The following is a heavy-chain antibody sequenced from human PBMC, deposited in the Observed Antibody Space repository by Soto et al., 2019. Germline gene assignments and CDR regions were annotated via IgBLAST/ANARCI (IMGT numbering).Heavy chain of an antibody. CDR3: VRNGYYWLAL. CDR2: IHHSGDT. Sequence: QVQLQESGPGLVKPSGTLSLTCAVSGDAIRSHDWCSWVRQPPKKGLEWIAEIHHSGDTNYNPSLVSRTTISVDKSNNQFTLNMNSVTAANTAVYYCVRNGYYWLALWGHGTPVTVSS. CDR1: GDAIRSHDW. V-gene: IGHV4-4*02. J-gene: IGHJ5*02. D-gene: IGHD3-3*01.